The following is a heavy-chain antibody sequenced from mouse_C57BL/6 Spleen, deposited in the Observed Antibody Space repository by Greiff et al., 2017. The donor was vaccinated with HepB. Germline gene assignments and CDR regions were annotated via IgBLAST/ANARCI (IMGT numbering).Heavy chain of an antibody. Sequence: VKLMESGGGLVKPGGSLKLSCAASGFTFSSYAMSWVRQTPEKRLEWVATISDGGSYTYYPDNVKGRFTISRDNAKNNLYLQMSHLKSEDTAMYYCERDSYPFAYWGQGTLVTVSA. CDR1: GFTFSSYA. V-gene: IGHV5-4*01. CDR2: ISDGGSYT. D-gene: IGHD2-10*01. J-gene: IGHJ3*01. CDR3: ERDSYPFAY.